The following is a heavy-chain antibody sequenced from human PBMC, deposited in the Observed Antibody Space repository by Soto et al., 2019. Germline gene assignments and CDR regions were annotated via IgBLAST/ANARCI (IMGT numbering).Heavy chain of an antibody. D-gene: IGHD3-22*01. J-gene: IGHJ3*01. CDR3: ARASGYYYNTRGLNAFDV. Sequence: PSETLSLTCVVSEYSIRSGYFWGWIRQPPGKGLEWIGSIYHSDTAYYHPSLKSRVTISVDMSNNQVSLKLSSVSAADTAVYYCARASGYYYNTRGLNAFDVWGPGTMVTVSS. CDR1: EYSIRSGYF. CDR2: IYHSDTA. V-gene: IGHV4-38-2*01.